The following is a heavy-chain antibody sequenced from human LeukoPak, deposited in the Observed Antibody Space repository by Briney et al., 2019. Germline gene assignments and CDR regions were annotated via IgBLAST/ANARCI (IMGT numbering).Heavy chain of an antibody. Sequence: SETLSLTCTVSGGSISSYYWSWIRQPAGKGLEWIGRIYTSGSTNYNPSLKSRVTMSVDTSKNQFSLKLSSVTAADTAVYYCARDRRYSSGWYQKQYNWFDPWGQGTLVTVSS. V-gene: IGHV4-4*07. CDR3: ARDRRYSSGWYQKQYNWFDP. CDR1: GGSISSYY. CDR2: IYTSGST. J-gene: IGHJ5*02. D-gene: IGHD6-19*01.